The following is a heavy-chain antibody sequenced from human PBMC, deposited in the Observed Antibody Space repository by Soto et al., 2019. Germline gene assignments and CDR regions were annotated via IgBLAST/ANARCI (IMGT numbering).Heavy chain of an antibody. V-gene: IGHV4-30-2*01. Sequence: NPSETLSLTCAVSGGSISSGGYSWSWIRQPPGKGLEWIGYIYHSGSTYYNPSLKSRVTISVDRSKNQFSLKLSSVTAADAAVYYCARDGGYYGMDVWGQGTTVTVSS. J-gene: IGHJ6*02. CDR2: IYHSGST. CDR3: ARDGGYYGMDV. D-gene: IGHD3-16*01. CDR1: GGSISSGGYS.